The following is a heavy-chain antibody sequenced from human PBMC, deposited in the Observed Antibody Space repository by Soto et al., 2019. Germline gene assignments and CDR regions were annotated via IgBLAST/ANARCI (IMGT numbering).Heavy chain of an antibody. Sequence: GGSLRLSCAGSGFTFSDYGLNWVRQAPGKGLERVSTIDKGGGDTHYADSVKGRFTISRDNSKNTLYLQMDSLRVEDTAFYYCARDPSTGSADYWGQGTLVTVSS. CDR3: ARDPSTGSADY. CDR2: IDKGGGDT. D-gene: IGHD1-1*01. CDR1: GFTFSDYG. V-gene: IGHV3-23*01. J-gene: IGHJ4*02.